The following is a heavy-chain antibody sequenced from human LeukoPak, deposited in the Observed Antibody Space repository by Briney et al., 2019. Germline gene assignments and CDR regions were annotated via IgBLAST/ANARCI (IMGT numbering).Heavy chain of an antibody. V-gene: IGHV3-66*01. Sequence: PGGSLRLSCAASGFTVSSNYMSWVRQAPGKGLEWVSVIYSGGSTYYADSVKGRFTISRDNSKNTLYLQMNSLRAEDTAVYYCARWVVVAATFDYWGQGPLVTVSS. CDR3: ARWVVVAATFDY. D-gene: IGHD2-15*01. CDR2: IYSGGST. J-gene: IGHJ4*02. CDR1: GFTVSSNY.